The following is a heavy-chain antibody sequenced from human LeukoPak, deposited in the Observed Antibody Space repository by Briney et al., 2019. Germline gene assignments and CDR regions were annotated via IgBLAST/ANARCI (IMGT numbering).Heavy chain of an antibody. Sequence: GESLRLSCAASVYTFGSYRMNWVREAPWKGLEWVSSITSSSSYIYYADSVKGRFTISRDNAKNSLYLQMNSLRAEDTAVYFCARDPTTVTIPSCPLDYWGQGTLVTVSS. CDR3: ARDPTTVTIPSCPLDY. V-gene: IGHV3-21*01. CDR2: ITSSSSYI. J-gene: IGHJ4*02. D-gene: IGHD4-17*01. CDR1: VYTFGSYR.